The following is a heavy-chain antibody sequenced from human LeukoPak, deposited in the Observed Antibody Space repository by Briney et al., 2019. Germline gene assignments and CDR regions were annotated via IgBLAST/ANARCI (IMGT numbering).Heavy chain of an antibody. CDR1: GGSFSGYY. Sequence: SETLSLTCAVYGGSFSGYYWSWIRQPPGKGLEWIGEINHSGSTNYNPSLKSRVTMSVDTSKNQFSLKLSSVTAADTAVYYCARGRIYMVRDNWFDPWGQGTLVTVSS. V-gene: IGHV4-34*01. CDR3: ARGRIYMVRDNWFDP. J-gene: IGHJ5*02. D-gene: IGHD3-10*01. CDR2: INHSGST.